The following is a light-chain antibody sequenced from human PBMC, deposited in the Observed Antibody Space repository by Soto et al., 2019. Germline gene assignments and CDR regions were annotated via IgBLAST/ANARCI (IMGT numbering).Light chain of an antibody. CDR3: SSYSSTRTLYV. CDR1: SSDIGAYNY. J-gene: IGLJ1*01. V-gene: IGLV2-14*01. CDR2: EVT. Sequence: QSALAQPASVSGSPGQSITISCIGTSSDIGAYNYVSWYQQHPGKVPKLMIYEVTNRPSGLSNRFSGSKSGNTASLTISGLQAEDEAEYFCSSYSSTRTLYVFGTGTKVTVL.